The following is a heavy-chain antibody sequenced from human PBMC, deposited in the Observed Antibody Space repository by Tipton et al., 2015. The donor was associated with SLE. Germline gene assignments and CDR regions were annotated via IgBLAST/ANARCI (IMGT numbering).Heavy chain of an antibody. D-gene: IGHD3-22*01. CDR2: IRYDGSNK. V-gene: IGHV3-30*04. Sequence: SLRLSCAASGFTFSSYAMHWVRQAPGKGLEWVAFIRYDGSNKYYADSVKGRFTISRDNAKNSLYLQMNSLRAEDTAVYYCAREPYYYYDSSGYGYYYYYGMDVWGQGTTVPVSS. CDR3: AREPYYYYDSSGYGYYYYYGMDV. CDR1: GFTFSSYA. J-gene: IGHJ6*02.